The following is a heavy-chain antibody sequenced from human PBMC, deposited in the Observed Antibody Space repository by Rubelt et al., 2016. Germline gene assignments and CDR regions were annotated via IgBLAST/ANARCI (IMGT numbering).Heavy chain of an antibody. D-gene: IGHD3-22*01. V-gene: IGHV4-34*01. CDR1: GGSFSGYS. Sequence: QVQLQQWGAGLLKPSETLSLTCAVYGGSFSGYSWTWIRQPPGKGLEWIGEFSHDGSTNYNPSPKSRVAISVDTSKSQFSLKLTSVTAADTAVYYCARAPMMAWFDPWGQGALVTVSS. CDR3: ARAPMMAWFDP. J-gene: IGHJ5*02. CDR2: FSHDGST.